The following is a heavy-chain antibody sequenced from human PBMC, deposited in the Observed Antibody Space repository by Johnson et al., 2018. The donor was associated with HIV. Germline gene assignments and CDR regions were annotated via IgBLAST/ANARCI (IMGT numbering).Heavy chain of an antibody. CDR2: ISYDGSNK. D-gene: IGHD6-19*01. J-gene: IGHJ3*02. CDR3: ARGGYSSGLGPRDAFDI. CDR1: GFTFSSYA. V-gene: IGHV3-30-3*01. Sequence: VQLVESGGGLVKPGGSLRLSCAASGFTFSSYAMHWVRQAPGKGLEWVAVISYDGSNKYYADSVKGRFTTSRDNSKNTLYLQMDSLRAEDTAVYYCARGGYSSGLGPRDAFDIWGQGTMVTVSS.